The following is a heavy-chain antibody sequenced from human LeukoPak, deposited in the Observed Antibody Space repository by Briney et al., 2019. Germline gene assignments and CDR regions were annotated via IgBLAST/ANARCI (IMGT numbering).Heavy chain of an antibody. CDR2: INHSGST. D-gene: IGHD3-3*01. CDR3: ARHRRYYDFWSGPSAFDY. Sequence: SETLSLTCTVSGASINSDGYYWSWIRQPPGKGLEWIGEINHSGSTNYNPSLKSRVTISVDTSKNQFSLKLSSVTAADTAVYYCARHRRYYDFWSGPSAFDYWGQGTLVTVSS. CDR1: GASINSDGYY. J-gene: IGHJ4*02. V-gene: IGHV4-39*01.